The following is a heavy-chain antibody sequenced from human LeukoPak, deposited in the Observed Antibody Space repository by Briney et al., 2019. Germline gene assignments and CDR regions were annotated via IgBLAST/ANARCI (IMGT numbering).Heavy chain of an antibody. Sequence: PGGSLRLSCAASGFTFSSYWMSWVRQAPGKGLEWVANIKQDGSEKYYVDSVKGRFTISRDNAKNSLYLQMNSLRAEDTAVYYCARRAGAVAGDAFDIWGQGTMVTVSS. J-gene: IGHJ3*02. V-gene: IGHV3-7*01. CDR3: ARRAGAVAGDAFDI. D-gene: IGHD6-19*01. CDR1: GFTFSSYW. CDR2: IKQDGSEK.